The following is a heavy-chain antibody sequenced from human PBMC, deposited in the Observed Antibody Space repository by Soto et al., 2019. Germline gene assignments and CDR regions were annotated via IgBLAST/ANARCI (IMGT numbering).Heavy chain of an antibody. CDR2: VYNIGST. V-gene: IGHV4-30-4*01. Sequence: PSETLSLTCTVSGGSISSGGYFWSWIRQPPGKGLEWIGHVYNIGSTYSNPSLTSRVTISVDTSKNQFSLKLSSVTAADTAVYXCYGSXXXXXXXXXXXXGXXXMVT. CDR3: YGSXXXXXXXXXXX. D-gene: IGHD3-10*01. CDR1: GGSISSGGYF. J-gene: IGHJ3*02.